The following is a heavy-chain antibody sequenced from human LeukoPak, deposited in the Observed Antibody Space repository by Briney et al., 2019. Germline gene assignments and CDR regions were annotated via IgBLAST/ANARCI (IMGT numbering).Heavy chain of an antibody. Sequence: PGVSLRLSSAASGFTFSSYSMNWVPQAPGKGLEGVSSISCSSRYIYYTDSVKGRYTISKDNAKNSLYLQMMSLRAEDTAVYYCASASRNYYDSSGYEADAFDIWGQETMVTVSS. V-gene: IGHV3-21*01. CDR3: ASASRNYYDSSGYEADAFDI. J-gene: IGHJ3*02. CDR1: GFTFSSYS. D-gene: IGHD3-22*01. CDR2: ISCSSRYI.